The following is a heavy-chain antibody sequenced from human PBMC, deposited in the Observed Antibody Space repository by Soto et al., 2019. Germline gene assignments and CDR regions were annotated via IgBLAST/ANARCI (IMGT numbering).Heavy chain of an antibody. Sequence: QVQLVQSGAEVKKPGASVKVSCKASGYTFTSYYMHWVRQAPGQGLEWMGIINPSGGSTSYAQKFQGRVTMTRDTSTSTVYMELSSLRSEDTAVYYCASREYGVQDRTKNYYYSYGMDVWGQGTTVTVSS. J-gene: IGHJ6*02. CDR3: ASREYGVQDRTKNYYYSYGMDV. V-gene: IGHV1-46*01. CDR1: GYTFTSYY. D-gene: IGHD3-10*01. CDR2: INPSGGST.